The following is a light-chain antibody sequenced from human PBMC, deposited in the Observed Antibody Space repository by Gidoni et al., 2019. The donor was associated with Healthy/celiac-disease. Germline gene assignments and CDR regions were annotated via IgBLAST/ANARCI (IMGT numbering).Light chain of an antibody. CDR2: STD. J-gene: IGLJ3*02. CDR3: LLYYGGAQV. V-gene: IGLV7-43*01. Sequence: QTVVTQESSLTVSPGGTVTLTCASSTGAVTSGFYPNWFQQKPGQTPRALIYSTDSKHSWTPARFSGSLLGGKAALTLSGVQPEDEAEYYCLLYYGGAQVFGGGTKLTVL. CDR1: TGAVTSGFY.